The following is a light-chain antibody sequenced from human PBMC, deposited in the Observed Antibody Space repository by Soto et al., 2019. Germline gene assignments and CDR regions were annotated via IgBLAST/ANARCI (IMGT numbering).Light chain of an antibody. Sequence: QSALTQPASVSGSPGQSITISCTGTSSDVGAYDYVSWYQQHPDKAPKLMIYEVSNRPSGVSNRFSGSKSVNTATLTISGRQAEDEAEYYCSSYTSSSTRVFGTGTKVTVL. CDR3: SSYTSSSTRV. CDR2: EVS. CDR1: SSDVGAYDY. J-gene: IGLJ1*01. V-gene: IGLV2-14*03.